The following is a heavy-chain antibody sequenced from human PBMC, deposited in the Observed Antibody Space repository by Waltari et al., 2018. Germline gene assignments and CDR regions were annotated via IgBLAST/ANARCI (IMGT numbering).Heavy chain of an antibody. Sequence: QVQLQESGPGLVKPSETLSLTCAVSGYSISSGYYWGWIRQPPGKGLEWIGSIYHSGSPYYNPSLKSRVTISVDTSKTQFSLTLSSVPAADTAVYYCARGLLPGYYMDVWGKGTTVTVSS. J-gene: IGHJ6*03. V-gene: IGHV4-38-2*01. CDR1: GYSISSGYY. D-gene: IGHD2-21*01. CDR2: IYHSGSP. CDR3: ARGLLPGYYMDV.